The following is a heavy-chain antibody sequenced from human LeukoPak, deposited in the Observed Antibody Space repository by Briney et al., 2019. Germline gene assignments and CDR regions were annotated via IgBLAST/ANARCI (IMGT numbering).Heavy chain of an antibody. CDR3: AVAVSGY. D-gene: IGHD6-19*01. J-gene: IGHJ4*02. Sequence: PGRSLRLSCAASGFTFSSYAMHWVRQAPGKGLEWVAVISYDGSNKYYADSVKGRFTISRDNSKNTLYLQMNSLRAEVTAVYYCAVAVSGYWGQGTLVTVSS. CDR2: ISYDGSNK. CDR1: GFTFSSYA. V-gene: IGHV3-30-3*01.